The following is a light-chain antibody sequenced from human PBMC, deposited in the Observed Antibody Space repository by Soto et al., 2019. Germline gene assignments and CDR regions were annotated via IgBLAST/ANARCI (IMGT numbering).Light chain of an antibody. CDR1: QSVSSIY. Sequence: EVVLTQSPVTLSLSPGERVTLSCRASQSVSSIYLAWYQQKPGQAPRLLIYGASTRATGIPDRFSGSGSGTDFTLTISRLEPEDFAVYFCQHYGSSLITFGQGTRLEIK. CDR3: QHYGSSLIT. J-gene: IGKJ5*01. V-gene: IGKV3-20*01. CDR2: GAS.